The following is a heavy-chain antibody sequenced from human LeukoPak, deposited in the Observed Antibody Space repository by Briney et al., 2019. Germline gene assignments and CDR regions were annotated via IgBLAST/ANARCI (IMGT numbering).Heavy chain of an antibody. CDR3: ARVGCSSTSCYGTGDEYFDY. Sequence: ASVKVSCKASGYTFTSYGISWVRQAPGQGLEWMGWISAYNGNTNYAQKLQGRVTITRDTSASTAYMELSSLRSEDMAVYYCARVGCSSTSCYGTGDEYFDYWGQGTLVTVSS. CDR2: ISAYNGNT. D-gene: IGHD2-2*01. V-gene: IGHV1-18*03. CDR1: GYTFTSYG. J-gene: IGHJ4*02.